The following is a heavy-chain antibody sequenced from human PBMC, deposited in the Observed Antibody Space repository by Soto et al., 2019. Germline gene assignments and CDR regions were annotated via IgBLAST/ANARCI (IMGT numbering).Heavy chain of an antibody. J-gene: IGHJ4*02. CDR2: LTRGGRT. CDR3: AREFAPGSPNYDY. Sequence: AGSLRLSCASSGFTFPSHAMSWVRQAPGKGLEWVSTLTRGGRTFYADSVRGRFTISRDNSKNTLSLQMDSLRAEDTAVYYCAREFAPGSPNYDYWGLGTLVTVSS. D-gene: IGHD3-10*01. CDR1: GFTFPSHA. V-gene: IGHV3-23*01.